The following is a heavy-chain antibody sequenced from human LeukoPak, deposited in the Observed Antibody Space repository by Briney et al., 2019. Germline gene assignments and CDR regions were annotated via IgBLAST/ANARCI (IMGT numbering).Heavy chain of an antibody. D-gene: IGHD1-26*01. CDR2: IKQDESEK. CDR1: GFTFSNYW. V-gene: IGHV3-7*03. Sequence: GGSLRLSCSASGFTFSNYWMSWVRQAPGKGLEWVANIKQDESEKYYVDSVKGRFTISRDNAKSSLYLQMNSLRAEDTPFYYCARSPSGLVGATTDYWGQGTLVTVSS. J-gene: IGHJ4*02. CDR3: ARSPSGLVGATTDY.